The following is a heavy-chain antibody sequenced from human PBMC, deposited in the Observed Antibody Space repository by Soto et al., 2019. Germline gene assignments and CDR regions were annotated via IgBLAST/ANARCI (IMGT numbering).Heavy chain of an antibody. J-gene: IGHJ4*02. Sequence: SETLSLTCTVSCGSISSGDYYWSCIRQPPGKGLEWIGYIYYSGSTYYNPSLKSRVTISVDTSKNQFSLKLSSVTAADMAVYYCARAQGSGFLVSWGQGTLVTVSS. V-gene: IGHV4-30-4*01. CDR3: ARAQGSGFLVS. D-gene: IGHD3-10*01. CDR1: CGSISSGDYY. CDR2: IYYSGST.